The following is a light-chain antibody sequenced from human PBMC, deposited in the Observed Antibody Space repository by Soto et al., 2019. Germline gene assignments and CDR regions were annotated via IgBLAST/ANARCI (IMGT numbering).Light chain of an antibody. Sequence: AIRMTQSPSSLSASTGDRVTITCRASQGISSYLAWYQQKPGKAPKLLIYDASSLESGVPSRFSGSGSGTEFSLTISSLQPDDFATYYCQQYNHYWTFGQGTRVEIK. J-gene: IGKJ1*01. V-gene: IGKV1-8*01. CDR3: QQYNHYWT. CDR2: DAS. CDR1: QGISSY.